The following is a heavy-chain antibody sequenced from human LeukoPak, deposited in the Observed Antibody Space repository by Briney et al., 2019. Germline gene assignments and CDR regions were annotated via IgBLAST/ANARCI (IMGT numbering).Heavy chain of an antibody. CDR1: GFTFSDYS. D-gene: IGHD3-10*01. CDR3: AKATYGSGSYYINY. V-gene: IGHV3-21*04. J-gene: IGHJ4*02. CDR2: INSLSSHI. Sequence: GGSLRLSCAASGFTFSDYSMNWVRQAPGKGLEWVSSINSLSSHIYYADSVKGRFTISRDNAKNSLYLQMNSLRAEDTALYYCAKATYGSGSYYINYWGQGTLVTVSS.